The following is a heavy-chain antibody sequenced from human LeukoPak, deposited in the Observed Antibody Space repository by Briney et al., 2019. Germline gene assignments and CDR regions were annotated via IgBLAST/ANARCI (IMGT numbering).Heavy chain of an antibody. Sequence: SETLSLTCTVSGGSISSYYWSCIRQPPGKGLEWIGYIYYSGSTNYNPSLKSRVTISVDTSKNQFSLKLSSVTAADTAVYYCARFMSRYYYDSSGYGLFDIWGQGTMVTVSS. D-gene: IGHD3-22*01. J-gene: IGHJ3*02. V-gene: IGHV4-59*01. CDR1: GGSISSYY. CDR3: ARFMSRYYYDSSGYGLFDI. CDR2: IYYSGST.